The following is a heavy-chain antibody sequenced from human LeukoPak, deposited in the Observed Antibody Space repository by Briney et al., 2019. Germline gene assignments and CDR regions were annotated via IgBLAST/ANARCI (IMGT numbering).Heavy chain of an antibody. CDR1: GGSISSGSYY. V-gene: IGHV4-61*02. J-gene: IGHJ5*02. D-gene: IGHD4-11*01. Sequence: SETLSLTCTVSGGSISSGSYYWSWIRQPAGKGLEWIGRIYTSGSTNYNPSLKSRVTISVDTSKNQFSLKLSSVTAADTAVYYCARDRGLYSNYPVMIDPWGQGNLVTVSS. CDR2: IYTSGST. CDR3: ARDRGLYSNYPVMIDP.